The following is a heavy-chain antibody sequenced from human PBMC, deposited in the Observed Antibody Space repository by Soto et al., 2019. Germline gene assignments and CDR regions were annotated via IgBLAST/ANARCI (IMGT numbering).Heavy chain of an antibody. CDR3: ARDYDILTDPMGAHDYYYYYGMDV. CDR1: GFTFSSSA. CDR2: IDVGSANA. V-gene: IGHV1-58*01. D-gene: IGHD3-9*01. J-gene: IGHJ6*02. Sequence: SVKVSCKTSGFTFSSSAVHWVRQARGHRLQWIGWIDVGSANANYAQMLQERVTISRDMSTSTAYMELSSLRPEDTAVYYCARDYDILTDPMGAHDYYYYYGMDVWGQ.